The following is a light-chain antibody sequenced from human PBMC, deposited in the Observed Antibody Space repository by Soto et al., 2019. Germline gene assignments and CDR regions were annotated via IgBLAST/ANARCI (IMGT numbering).Light chain of an antibody. CDR3: QQSHSTPSWT. CDR2: AAS. CDR1: QSINSW. Sequence: MTQSPSTLSAPVGDRVSITCRASQSINSWLAWYQQKPGKAPKLLIYAASSLQSGVPSRFSGSGSGTDFTLTISSLQPEDSATYYCQQSHSTPSWTFGQGTKVDI. V-gene: IGKV1-39*01. J-gene: IGKJ1*01.